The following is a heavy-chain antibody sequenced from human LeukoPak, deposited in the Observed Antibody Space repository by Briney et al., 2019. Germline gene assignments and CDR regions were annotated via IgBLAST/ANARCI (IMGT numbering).Heavy chain of an antibody. Sequence: ASVKVSCKASGYTFTGYYMHWVRQAPGQGLEWMGIINPSGGSTSYAQKFQGRVTMTRDTSTSTVYMELSSLRSEDTAVYYCARDPQSSGYTYYFDYWGQGTLVTVSS. V-gene: IGHV1-46*01. J-gene: IGHJ4*02. CDR3: ARDPQSSGYTYYFDY. D-gene: IGHD3-22*01. CDR1: GYTFTGYY. CDR2: INPSGGST.